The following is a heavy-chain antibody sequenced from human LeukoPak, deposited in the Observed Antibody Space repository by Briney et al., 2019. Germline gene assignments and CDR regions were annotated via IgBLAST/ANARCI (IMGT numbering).Heavy chain of an antibody. J-gene: IGHJ3*02. V-gene: IGHV1-8*01. Sequence: ASVKVSCKASEYTFSSYDINWVRQATGQGLEWMGWMNPDSGNTGYAQKFQGRVTMTRNTSISTAYMELSSLRSDDTAVYYCARSGGAFDIRGQGTMVTVSS. CDR1: EYTFSSYD. D-gene: IGHD1-26*01. CDR3: ARSGGAFDI. CDR2: MNPDSGNT.